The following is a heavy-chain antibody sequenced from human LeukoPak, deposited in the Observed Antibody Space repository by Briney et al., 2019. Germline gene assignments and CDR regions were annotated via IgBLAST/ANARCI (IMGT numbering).Heavy chain of an antibody. J-gene: IGHJ2*01. V-gene: IGHV4-39*07. Sequence: PSETLSLTCTVSGGSISSSSYYWGWIRQPPGKGLEWIGSIYYSGSTYYNPSLKSRVTISVDTSKNQFSLKLSSVTAADTAVYYCARHLAAADQPLHWYFDLWGRGTLVTVSS. CDR3: ARHLAAADQPLHWYFDL. D-gene: IGHD6-13*01. CDR2: IYYSGST. CDR1: GGSISSSSYY.